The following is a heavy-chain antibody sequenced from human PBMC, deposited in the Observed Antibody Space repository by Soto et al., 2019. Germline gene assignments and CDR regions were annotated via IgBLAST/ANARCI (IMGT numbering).Heavy chain of an antibody. Sequence: PSETLSLTCTVSGGSISSYYWSWIRQPPGKGLEWVGYIYYSGSTNYNPSLKSRVTISVDTSKNQFSLKLSSVTAADTAVYYCASRSGSYAFDIWGQGTMVTVSS. CDR2: IYYSGST. J-gene: IGHJ3*02. CDR1: GGSISSYY. V-gene: IGHV4-59*08. D-gene: IGHD3-3*01. CDR3: ASRSGSYAFDI.